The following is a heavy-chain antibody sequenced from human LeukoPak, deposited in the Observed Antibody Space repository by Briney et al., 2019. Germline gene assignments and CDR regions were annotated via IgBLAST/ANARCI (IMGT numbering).Heavy chain of an antibody. CDR1: GGSISTYY. CDR3: ARGNILCSGGSCSTNIDY. Sequence: SETLSLTCTVSGGSISTYYWNWIRQPAGKGLEWIGRIYTSGGTNYNPSFKSRVTMSVDTSNNQFSLKLSSVTAADTAVYYCARGNILCSGGSCSTNIDYWGQPTLDTVSS. CDR2: IYTSGGT. D-gene: IGHD2-15*01. V-gene: IGHV4-4*07. J-gene: IGHJ4*02.